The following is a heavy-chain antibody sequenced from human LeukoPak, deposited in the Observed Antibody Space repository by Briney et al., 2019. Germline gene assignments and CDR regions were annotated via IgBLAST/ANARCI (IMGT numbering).Heavy chain of an antibody. CDR1: GGSVSSGSYY. V-gene: IGHV4-61*01. J-gene: IGHJ5*02. D-gene: IGHD4-17*01. Sequence: SETLSLTCTVSGGSVSSGSYYWSWTRQPPGKGLEWIGYIYYSGSTKYNPSLKSRVTISVDTSKNQFSLKLSSVTAADTAVYYCARTDYGDYNWFDPWGQGTLVTVSS. CDR3: ARTDYGDYNWFDP. CDR2: IYYSGST.